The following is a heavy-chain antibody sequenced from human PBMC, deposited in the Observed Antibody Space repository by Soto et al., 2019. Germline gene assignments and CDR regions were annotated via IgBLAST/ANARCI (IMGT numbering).Heavy chain of an antibody. CDR1: GFIFSDHY. CDR2: TKNKSNRYTT. D-gene: IGHD6-13*01. J-gene: IGHJ4*02. V-gene: IGHV3-72*01. CDR3: VRWQQGDADY. Sequence: EVHLVESGGGLVQPGGSLRLSCAVSGFIFSDHYMDWVRQAPGKGLEWVGRTKNKSNRYTTEYAASVEGRFTISRDDSKDSLYRQMNSLKSYETAVYYCVRWQQGDADYWGQGTLVTVSS.